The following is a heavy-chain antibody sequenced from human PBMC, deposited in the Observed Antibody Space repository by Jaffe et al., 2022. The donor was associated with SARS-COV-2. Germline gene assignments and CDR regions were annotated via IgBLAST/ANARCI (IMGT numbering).Heavy chain of an antibody. CDR2: INPDSAST. D-gene: IGHD6-13*01. J-gene: IGHJ3*02. Sequence: QVQLVQSGAEVKKPGASVKVSCKASGYTFTSYEINWVRQATGQGLEWMGWINPDSASTGYAQKLQGRVTMTRSTSISTAYMELSSLTSEDTAVYYCARRKDSSSWYVAFDIWGQGTMVTVSS. CDR1: GYTFTSYE. CDR3: ARRKDSSSWYVAFDI. V-gene: IGHV1-8*01.